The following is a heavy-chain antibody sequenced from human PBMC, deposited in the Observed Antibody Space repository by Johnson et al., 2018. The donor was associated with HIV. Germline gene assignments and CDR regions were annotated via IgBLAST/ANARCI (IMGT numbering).Heavy chain of an antibody. Sequence: VQLVESGGGLVQPGGSLRLSCVVSGFTFSSYPMHWVRQAPGKGLEWVAIISYDGTNKYYADSVKGRFTISRDNSKNTLYLQMNSLRAEDTAVYYCAKAQAFRGAFDIWGQGTMVTVSS. CDR2: ISYDGTNK. CDR1: GFTFSSYP. D-gene: IGHD2/OR15-2a*01. V-gene: IGHV3-30*04. CDR3: AKAQAFRGAFDI. J-gene: IGHJ3*02.